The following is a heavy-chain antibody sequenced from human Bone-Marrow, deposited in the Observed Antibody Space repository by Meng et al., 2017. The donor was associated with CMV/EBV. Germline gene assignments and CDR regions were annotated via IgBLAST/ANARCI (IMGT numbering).Heavy chain of an antibody. CDR3: ARDRAWFDP. V-gene: IGHV4-59*12. CDR2: IYYSGST. Sequence: SETLSLTCTVSGGSIRSYYWSWIRQPPGKGLEWIGYIYYSGSTNYNPSLKSRVTISVDTSKNQFSLKLISVTAADTAMYYCARDRAWFDPWGQGTLVTVSS. CDR1: GGSIRSYY. J-gene: IGHJ5*02.